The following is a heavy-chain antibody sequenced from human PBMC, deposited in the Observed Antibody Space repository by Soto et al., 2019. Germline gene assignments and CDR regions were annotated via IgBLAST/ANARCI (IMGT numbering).Heavy chain of an antibody. D-gene: IGHD2-2*01. CDR2: IYHTGST. CDR1: GVSISSDNR. CDR3: AGAPLPAPDAFDV. Sequence: SETLSLTCTISGVSISSDNRWNWVRQPPGKGLEWIGEIYHTGSTIYNPSLKSRVAISVDKSQSQFSLRLLSVTAADTAIYYCAGAPLPAPDAFDVWGPGRMVPVSS. V-gene: IGHV4-4*02. J-gene: IGHJ3*01.